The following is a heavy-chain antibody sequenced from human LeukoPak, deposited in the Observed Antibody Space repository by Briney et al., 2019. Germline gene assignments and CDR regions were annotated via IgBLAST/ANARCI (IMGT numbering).Heavy chain of an antibody. CDR2: ISGSGGST. D-gene: IGHD3-10*01. J-gene: IGHJ4*02. Sequence: GGSLRLSCAASGFTFSSYGMSWVRQAPGKGLEWVSAISGSGGSTYYADSVKGRFTISRDNSKNTLYLQMNSLRAEDTAVYYCARDTYYDGSGSYYPFDYWGQGTLVTVSS. V-gene: IGHV3-23*01. CDR3: ARDTYYDGSGSYYPFDY. CDR1: GFTFSSYG.